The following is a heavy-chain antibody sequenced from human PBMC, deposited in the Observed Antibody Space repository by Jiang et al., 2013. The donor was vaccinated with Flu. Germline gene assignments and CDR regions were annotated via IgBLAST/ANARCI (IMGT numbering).Heavy chain of an antibody. D-gene: IGHD2-15*01. Sequence: EWVSAISGSGGSTYYADSVRGRFTISRDNSKNTLYLQMNSLRADDTAVYYCARLGYCSSSSCLFYGMDVWGQGTTVTVSS. CDR2: ISGSGGST. CDR3: ARLGYCSSSSCLFYGMDV. V-gene: IGHV3-23*01. J-gene: IGHJ6*02.